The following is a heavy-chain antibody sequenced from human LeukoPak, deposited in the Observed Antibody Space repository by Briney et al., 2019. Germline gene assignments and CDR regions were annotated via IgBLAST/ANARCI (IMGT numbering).Heavy chain of an antibody. D-gene: IGHD4-17*01. CDR1: GFTFSSYS. CDR2: ISSSSSYI. Sequence: PGGSLRLSCAASGFTFSSYSMNWVRQAPGKGLEWVSSISSSSSYIYYADSVKGRFTISRDNAKNSLYLQMNSLRAEDTAVYYCAGASVDDYGDYENAFDIWGQGTMVTVSS. CDR3: AGASVDDYGDYENAFDI. V-gene: IGHV3-21*01. J-gene: IGHJ3*02.